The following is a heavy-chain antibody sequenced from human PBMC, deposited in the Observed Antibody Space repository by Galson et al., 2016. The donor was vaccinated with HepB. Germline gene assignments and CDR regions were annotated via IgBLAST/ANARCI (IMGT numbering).Heavy chain of an antibody. V-gene: IGHV5-51*01. D-gene: IGHD3-22*01. CDR1: GYSFTSYW. J-gene: IGHJ4*02. Sequence: QSGAEVKKPGESLKISCKGSGYSFTSYWIGWVRQMPGKGLEWMGIIYPDDSDTTYSPSFPGQVTISADKSISTAYLQWTSLKASDTAMYFCGRLRKGDFYDSSGYQYYFDYWGQGTLVTVSS. CDR2: IYPDDSDT. CDR3: GRLRKGDFYDSSGYQYYFDY.